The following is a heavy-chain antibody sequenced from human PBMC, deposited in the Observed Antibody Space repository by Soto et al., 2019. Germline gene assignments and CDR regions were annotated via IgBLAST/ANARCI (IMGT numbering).Heavy chain of an antibody. J-gene: IGHJ6*03. Sequence: QVQLVQSGAEVKKPGSSVKVSCKASGGTFSSYTISWVRQAPGQGLEWMGRIIPILGIANYAQKFQGRVTITADKSTSTANMELSSLRSEDTAVYYSAIGIGDCSSTSCRSRHNYYCYGYMDVWGKGTTVTVSS. V-gene: IGHV1-69*02. CDR2: IIPILGIA. CDR3: AIGIGDCSSTSCRSRHNYYCYGYMDV. D-gene: IGHD2-2*01. CDR1: GGTFSSYT.